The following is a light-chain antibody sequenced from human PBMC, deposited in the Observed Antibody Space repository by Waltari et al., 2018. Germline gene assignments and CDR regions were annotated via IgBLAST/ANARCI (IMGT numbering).Light chain of an antibody. J-gene: IGKJ3*01. CDR2: GAS. Sequence: EIVMTQSPATLSVSPGERATLSCRATPGVSSNLAWYQQKPGQAPRLLIYGASTRATGIPARFSASGSGTEFTLTISSLQSEDLAVYYCQQYNNWPPEITFGPGTKVDIK. V-gene: IGKV3-15*01. CDR3: QQYNNWPPEIT. CDR1: PGVSSN.